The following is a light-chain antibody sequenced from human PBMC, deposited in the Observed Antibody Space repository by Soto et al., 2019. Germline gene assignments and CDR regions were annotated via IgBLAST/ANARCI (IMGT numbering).Light chain of an antibody. Sequence: IVMTQSPATLSVSPGERATLSRRASQTISANLAWYQQRPGQAPRLLIYGASTRATGIPARFSGSGSGTEFTLTISSLHSEDFAVYYCQQYNNWPPLTFGGGTKVDIK. CDR2: GAS. CDR3: QQYNNWPPLT. J-gene: IGKJ4*01. CDR1: QTISAN. V-gene: IGKV3-15*01.